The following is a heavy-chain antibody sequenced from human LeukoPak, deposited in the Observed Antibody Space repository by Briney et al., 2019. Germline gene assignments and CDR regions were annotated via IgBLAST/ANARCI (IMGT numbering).Heavy chain of an antibody. CDR3: VKTGGSSWTNFDY. J-gene: IGHJ4*02. CDR2: ITSNGGNT. CDR1: GFTFSSYS. D-gene: IGHD6-13*01. Sequence: PGGSLRLSCSASGFTFSSYSMHWVRQAPGKGLECVSTITSNGGNTYYADSVKGRFTISRDNSKSTLYLQMSSLTAEDTAVYYCVKTGGSSWTNFDYWGQGTLVTVSS. V-gene: IGHV3-64D*06.